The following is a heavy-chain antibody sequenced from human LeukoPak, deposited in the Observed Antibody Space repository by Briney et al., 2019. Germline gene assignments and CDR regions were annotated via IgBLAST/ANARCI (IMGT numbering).Heavy chain of an antibody. V-gene: IGHV5-51*01. CDR1: KDTFDNYW. CDR3: ARSTRSIAAAGYGARLYDY. D-gene: IGHD6-13*01. CDR2: IYPDDSDT. Sequence: GESLKISCNGSKDTFDNYWIGWVRQMPGKGLEWMGIIYPDDSDTRYSPSFQGQVTISADKSISTAYLQWSSLKASDTAMYYCARSTRSIAAAGYGARLYDYWGQGTLVTVSS. J-gene: IGHJ4*02.